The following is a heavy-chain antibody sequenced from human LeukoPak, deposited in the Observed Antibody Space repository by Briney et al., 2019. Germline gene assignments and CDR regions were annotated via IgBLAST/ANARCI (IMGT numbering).Heavy chain of an antibody. Sequence: SQTLSLTCTVSGGSISSGDYYWSWIRQPPGKGLEWIGYIYYSGSTYYNPPLKSRVTISVDTSKNQFSLKLSSVTAADTAVYYCAREDYYDSSDGSNAFDIWGQGTMVTVSS. CDR1: GGSISSGDYY. J-gene: IGHJ3*02. CDR3: AREDYYDSSDGSNAFDI. CDR2: IYYSGST. V-gene: IGHV4-30-4*08. D-gene: IGHD3-22*01.